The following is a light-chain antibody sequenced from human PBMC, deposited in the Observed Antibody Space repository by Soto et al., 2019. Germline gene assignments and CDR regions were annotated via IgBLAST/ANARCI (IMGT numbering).Light chain of an antibody. CDR2: DVS. Sequence: QSVLAQPASVSGSPGQSITISCTGTNSDVGGYNYVSWYQQHPDKAPKVLIFDVSYRPAGVSNRFSGSKSGSTASLTISGLQAEDEADYYCASYTSSDTEVFGTGTQLTVL. V-gene: IGLV2-14*01. CDR3: ASYTSSDTEV. CDR1: NSDVGGYNY. J-gene: IGLJ1*01.